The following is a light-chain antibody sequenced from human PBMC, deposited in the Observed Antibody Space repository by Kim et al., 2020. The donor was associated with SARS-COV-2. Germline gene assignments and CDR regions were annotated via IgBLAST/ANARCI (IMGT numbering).Light chain of an antibody. CDR2: QDS. V-gene: IGLV3-1*01. Sequence: SYELTQPPSVSVSPGQTASITCSGDKLGDQYACXYQQKPGQSPVLVIYQDSKRPSGIPERFSGSNSGNTATLTISGTQARDEADYYCQAWDSSTVVFGGG. J-gene: IGLJ2*01. CDR3: QAWDSSTVV. CDR1: KLGDQY.